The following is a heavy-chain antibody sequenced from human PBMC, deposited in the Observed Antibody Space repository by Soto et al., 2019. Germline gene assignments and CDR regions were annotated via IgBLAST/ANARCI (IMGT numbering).Heavy chain of an antibody. V-gene: IGHV3-21*01. D-gene: IGHD2-2*01. CDR3: ARAEKFCTSCYDY. Sequence: GGSLRLSCAASGFTFSSYSMNWVRQAPGKGLEWVSSISSSSSYIYYADSVKGRFTISRDNAKNSLYLQMNSLRAEDTAVYYCARAEKFCTSCYDYWGQGTLVTVSS. CDR1: GFTFSSYS. J-gene: IGHJ4*02. CDR2: ISSSSSYI.